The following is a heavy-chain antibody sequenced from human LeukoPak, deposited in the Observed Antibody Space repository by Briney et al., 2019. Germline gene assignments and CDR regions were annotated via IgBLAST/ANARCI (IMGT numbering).Heavy chain of an antibody. D-gene: IGHD3-16*01. CDR2: IKSKTDGGTT. J-gene: IGHJ6*03. Sequence: GGSLRLSCAASGFTFSNAGMSWVRQAPGKGLEWVGRIKSKTDGGTTDYAAPVKGRFTISRDDSKNTLYLQMNSLKTEDTAVYYCTTALAEWGYYYYMDVWGKGTTVTVSS. CDR3: TTALAEWGYYYYMDV. CDR1: GFTFSNAG. V-gene: IGHV3-15*01.